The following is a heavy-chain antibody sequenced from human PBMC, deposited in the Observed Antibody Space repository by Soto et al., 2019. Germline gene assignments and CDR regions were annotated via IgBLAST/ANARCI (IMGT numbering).Heavy chain of an antibody. CDR2: ISRDGGAT. V-gene: IGHV3-23*01. CDR1: GFTFSSYA. Sequence: QLLESGGGLVQPGGSLRLSCAASGFTFSSYAMSWVRQAPGKGLEWVSGISRDGGATDYADSVKGRLTISRDNAKNTLFLQMNSLRAEDTTIYYCAKVSILTESYHYYAMDVWGQGTTVTVSS. J-gene: IGHJ6*02. D-gene: IGHD3-9*01. CDR3: AKVSILTESYHYYAMDV.